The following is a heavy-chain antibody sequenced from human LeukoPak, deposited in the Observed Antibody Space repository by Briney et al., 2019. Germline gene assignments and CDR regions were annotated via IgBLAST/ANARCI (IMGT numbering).Heavy chain of an antibody. J-gene: IGHJ6*03. Sequence: GGSLRLSCVASGFTFSSYAMSWVRQAPGKGLEWVSAIGGGSGSTYYADSVKGRFTISRDNAKNSVYLRMNSLRAEDTAVYYCAKESIILYYYYMDVWGKGTTVTVSS. D-gene: IGHD1-14*01. CDR2: IGGGSGST. CDR1: GFTFSSYA. CDR3: AKESIILYYYYMDV. V-gene: IGHV3-23*01.